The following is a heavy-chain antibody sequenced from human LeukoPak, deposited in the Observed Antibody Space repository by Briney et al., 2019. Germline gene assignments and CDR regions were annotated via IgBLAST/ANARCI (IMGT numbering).Heavy chain of an antibody. CDR2: ISGSGGST. D-gene: IGHD3-22*01. J-gene: IGHJ4*02. CDR3: ANIDSSGYYSDDY. CDR1: GLTVSSNY. Sequence: GGSLRLSCAASGLTVSSNYMSWVRQAPGKGLEWVSAISGSGGSTYYADSVKGRFTFSRDNSKNTLYLQMNSLRAEDTAVYYCANIDSSGYYSDDYWGQGTLVTVSS. V-gene: IGHV3-23*01.